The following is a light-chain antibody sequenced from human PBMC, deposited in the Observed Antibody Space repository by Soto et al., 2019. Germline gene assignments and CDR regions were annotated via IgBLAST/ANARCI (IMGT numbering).Light chain of an antibody. CDR1: SNDVGRYNL. CDR2: EAT. V-gene: IGLV2-23*01. Sequence: QSALTQPASVSGSPEQSITISCTGTSNDVGRYNLVSWYQQHPGKAPQVMIYEATKRPSGVSNRLSGSKSGNTASLTISGLQAEDEADYYCCAYAGSGTVVFGGGTKLTVL. J-gene: IGLJ3*02. CDR3: CAYAGSGTVV.